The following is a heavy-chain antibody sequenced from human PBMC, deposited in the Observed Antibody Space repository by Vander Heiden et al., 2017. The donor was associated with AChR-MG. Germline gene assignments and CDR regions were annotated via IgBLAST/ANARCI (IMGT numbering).Heavy chain of an antibody. V-gene: IGHV3-9*01. CDR2: ISWNSENI. J-gene: IGHJ6*03. CDR3: AKVMGGTLALLMDV. D-gene: IGHD3-16*01. CDR1: GFTFGVYS. Sequence: EVQLVESGGGLVQPGRSLRLPSAASGFTFGVYSVHWVRQAPGKGLEWGSGISWNSENIADVDSVKGRFTISRDNAKNFLFLQMSSLRPEDTALYYCAKVMGGTLALLMDVWGKGTTVTVSS.